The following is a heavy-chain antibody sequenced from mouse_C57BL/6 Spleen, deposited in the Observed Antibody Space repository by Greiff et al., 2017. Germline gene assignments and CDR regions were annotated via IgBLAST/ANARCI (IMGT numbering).Heavy chain of an antibody. D-gene: IGHD1-1*01. Sequence: QVQLQQSGAELVRPGASVKLSCKASGYTFTDSYINWVKQRPGQGLEWIARIYPGSGNTYYNEKFKGKATLTAEKSSSTAYMQLSSLTSEDSAVYFCARSSLGGREMDYWGQGTSVTVSS. V-gene: IGHV1-76*01. CDR1: GYTFTDSY. CDR2: IYPGSGNT. CDR3: ARSSLGGREMDY. J-gene: IGHJ4*01.